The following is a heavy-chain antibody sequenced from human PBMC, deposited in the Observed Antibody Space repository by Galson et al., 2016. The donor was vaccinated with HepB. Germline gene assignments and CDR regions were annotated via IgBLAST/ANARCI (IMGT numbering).Heavy chain of an antibody. CDR2: IDPPLKSG. V-gene: IGHV1-69*02. D-gene: IGHD4-17*01. CDR3: ATSRGPTTAPAAEAFDI. CDR1: GGTFSNYT. Sequence: SVKVSCKASGGTFSNYTFTWVRQAPGQGPEWMGKIDPPLKSGIYAQQFQRRVSITADESTSTVFMEVRSLRFEDTAVYYCATSRGPTTAPAAEAFDIWGQGTRVIVSS. J-gene: IGHJ3*02.